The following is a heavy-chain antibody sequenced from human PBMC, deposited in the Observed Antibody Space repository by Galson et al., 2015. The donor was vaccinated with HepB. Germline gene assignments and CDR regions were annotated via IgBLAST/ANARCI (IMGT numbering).Heavy chain of an antibody. J-gene: IGHJ4*02. CDR2: ISSDGGTI. V-gene: IGHV3-48*03. CDR3: ARDALNSDY. CDR1: GFTFSSYA. Sequence: SLRLSCAASGFTFSSYAMHWVRQAPGKGLEWVSYISSDGGTIYYADSVKGRFTISRDNAQNSLYLQMNSLRAEDTAVYYCARDALNSDYWGQGSLVSVSS.